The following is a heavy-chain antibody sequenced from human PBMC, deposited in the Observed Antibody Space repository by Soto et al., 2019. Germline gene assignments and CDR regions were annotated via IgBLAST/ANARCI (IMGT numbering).Heavy chain of an antibody. CDR1: GFTFSSYW. CDR3: ARASWDTSGFYPYYLDH. D-gene: IGHD3-22*01. Sequence: GGSLRLSCAASGFTFSSYWMNWVRQAPGKGLEWVASIKEDGSEQKYVDSVKGRFTISRDNAKNSLSLQMNSMRAEDTAVYYCARASWDTSGFYPYYLDHWGQGTPVTVS. J-gene: IGHJ4*02. V-gene: IGHV3-7*01. CDR2: IKEDGSEQ.